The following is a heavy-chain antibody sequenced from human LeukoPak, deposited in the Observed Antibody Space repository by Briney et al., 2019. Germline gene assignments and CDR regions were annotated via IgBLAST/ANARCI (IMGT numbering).Heavy chain of an antibody. Sequence: GGSLRLSCAASGFTFSSYGMSWVRQAPGKGLEWVSAISGSGGSTYYADSVKGRFTISRDNSKNTLYLQMNSLRAEDTAVYYCAKDSPVRGITMVREARGAFDYWGQGTLVTVSS. D-gene: IGHD3-10*01. J-gene: IGHJ4*02. CDR3: AKDSPVRGITMVREARGAFDY. CDR2: ISGSGGST. V-gene: IGHV3-23*01. CDR1: GFTFSSYG.